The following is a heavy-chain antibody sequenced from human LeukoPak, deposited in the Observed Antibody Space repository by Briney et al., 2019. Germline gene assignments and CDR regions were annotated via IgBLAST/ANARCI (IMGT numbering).Heavy chain of an antibody. Sequence: PGGSLRLSCAASGFTFSSYAMSWVRQAPGKGLEWVAVISYDGSSKYYAGSVKGRFTISRDNSKNTLYLQMNSLRAEDTAVYYCAREFIAVAGTAFDIWGQGTMVTVSS. CDR1: GFTFSSYA. CDR2: ISYDGSSK. J-gene: IGHJ3*02. V-gene: IGHV3-30-3*01. CDR3: AREFIAVAGTAFDI. D-gene: IGHD6-19*01.